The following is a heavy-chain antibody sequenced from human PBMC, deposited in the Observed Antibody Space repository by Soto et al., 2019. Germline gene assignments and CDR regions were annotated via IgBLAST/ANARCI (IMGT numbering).Heavy chain of an antibody. V-gene: IGHV3-23*01. CDR1: GFTFSSYA. J-gene: IGHJ4*02. CDR3: AKRGSGSYFDY. D-gene: IGHD3-10*01. CDR2: ISGSGDST. Sequence: EVQLLESGGGLVQPGGSLRLSCAASGFTFSSYAMNWVRQAPGKGLEWVSVISGSGDSTYYADSERGRFTISRDNSKNTLYLQMNSLRAEDTAVYYCAKRGSGSYFDYWGQGTLVTVSS.